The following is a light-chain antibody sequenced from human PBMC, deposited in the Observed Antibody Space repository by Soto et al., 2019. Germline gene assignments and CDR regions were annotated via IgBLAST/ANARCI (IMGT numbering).Light chain of an antibody. Sequence: QSALTQPASVCGSPGQSITISCTGTSSDVGSYNLVSWYQQHPGKAPKLMIYEVSKRPSGVSNRFSGSKSGNTASLTISGLQAEDEADYYCCSYAGSSPAVFGGGTQLTVL. J-gene: IGLJ7*01. CDR3: CSYAGSSPAV. V-gene: IGLV2-23*02. CDR2: EVS. CDR1: SSDVGSYNL.